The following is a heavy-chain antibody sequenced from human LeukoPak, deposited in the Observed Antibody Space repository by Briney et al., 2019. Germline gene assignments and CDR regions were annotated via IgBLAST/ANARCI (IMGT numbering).Heavy chain of an antibody. J-gene: IGHJ3*02. CDR1: GGSISSSNYY. CDR2: MYYSGST. D-gene: IGHD2-15*01. CDR3: AKGYCSGGSCYSDDAFDI. Sequence: SETLSLTCTVSGGSISSSNYYWGWIRKPPGKGLEWIGSMYYSGSTYHNPSLKSRVTTSVDTSKNQFSLKLSSVTAADTAVYYCAKGYCSGGSCYSDDAFDIWGQGTMVTVSS. V-gene: IGHV4-39*07.